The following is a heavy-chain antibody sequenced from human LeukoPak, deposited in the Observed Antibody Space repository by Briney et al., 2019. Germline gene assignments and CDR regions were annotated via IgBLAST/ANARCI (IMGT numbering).Heavy chain of an antibody. J-gene: IGHJ4*02. V-gene: IGHV4-59*01. CDR2: VDHTGST. CDR3: ARDRSSSWYKDSDY. Sequence: SETLSLTCSVSDDSITMYYWTWIRQPPGKGLEWIGYVDHTGSTNFNPSLNGRVSISRDTTKNLFSLRLRSVTAADTAVYYCARDRSSSWYKDSDYWGQGTLVTVSS. CDR1: DDSITMYY. D-gene: IGHD6-13*01.